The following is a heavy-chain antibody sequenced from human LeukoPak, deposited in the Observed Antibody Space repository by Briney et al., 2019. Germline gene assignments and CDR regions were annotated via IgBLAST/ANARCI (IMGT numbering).Heavy chain of an antibody. J-gene: IGHJ5*02. CDR1: GGSISSSSYY. D-gene: IGHD3-10*01. Sequence: SETLSLTCTVSGGSISSSSYYWGWIRQPPGKGLEWIGSIYYSGSTYYNPSLKSRVTISVDTFENQFSLKLSSVTAADTAVYYCARDIRSGSYFGWFDPWGQGTLVTVSS. V-gene: IGHV4-39*02. CDR3: ARDIRSGSYFGWFDP. CDR2: IYYSGST.